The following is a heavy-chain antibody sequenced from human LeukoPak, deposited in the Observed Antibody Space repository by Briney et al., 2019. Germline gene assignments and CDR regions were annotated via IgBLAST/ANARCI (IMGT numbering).Heavy chain of an antibody. J-gene: IGHJ6*03. CDR3: ARDMKEMATRYYYYYYMDV. Sequence: PGGSLRLSCAASGFTFSSYAMHWVRQAPGKGLEYVSAISSNGGSTYYANSVKGRFTISRDNSKNTLYLQMGSLRAEDMAVYYCARDMKEMATRYYYYYYMDVWGKGTTVTISS. D-gene: IGHD5-24*01. V-gene: IGHV3-64*01. CDR2: ISSNGGST. CDR1: GFTFSSYA.